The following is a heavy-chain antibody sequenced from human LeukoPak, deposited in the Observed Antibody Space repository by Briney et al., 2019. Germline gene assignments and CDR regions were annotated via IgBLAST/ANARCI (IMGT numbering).Heavy chain of an antibody. V-gene: IGHV3-30*04. J-gene: IGHJ4*02. CDR2: ISYDGSNK. D-gene: IGHD2-2*01. CDR3: ARDRLCSSTSCYVDY. CDR1: GFTFSSYA. Sequence: PGRSLRLSRAASGFTFSSYAMHWVRQAPGKGLEWVAVISYDGSNKYYADSVKGRFTISRDNSKNTLYLQMNSLRAEDTAVYYCARDRLCSSTSCYVDYWGQGTLVTVSS.